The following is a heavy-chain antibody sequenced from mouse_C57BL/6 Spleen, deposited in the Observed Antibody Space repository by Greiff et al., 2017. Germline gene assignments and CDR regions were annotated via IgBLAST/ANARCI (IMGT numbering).Heavy chain of an antibody. Sequence: VQLQQPGAELVKPGASVKLSCKASGYTFTSYWMQWVKQRPGQGLEWIGEIDPSDSYTNYNQKFKGKATLTVDTSSSTAYMPLSSLTSEDSAVYDCARCNTQYYFDYWGQGTTLTVSS. CDR3: ARCNTQYYFDY. V-gene: IGHV1-50*01. CDR1: GYTFTSYW. J-gene: IGHJ2*01. D-gene: IGHD3-2*02. CDR2: IDPSDSYT.